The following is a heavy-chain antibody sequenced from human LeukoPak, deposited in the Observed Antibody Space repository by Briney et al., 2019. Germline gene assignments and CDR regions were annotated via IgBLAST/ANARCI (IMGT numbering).Heavy chain of an antibody. CDR2: IYYSGNT. Sequence: SETLSLTCTVSGGSISSYYWSWIRQPPGKGLEWIGYIYYSGNTNYNPSLKNRVTISVDTSKNQFSLKLSSVTAADTAVYYCARDLRNSWSLDYWGQGTLVTVSS. J-gene: IGHJ4*02. V-gene: IGHV4-59*01. D-gene: IGHD6-13*01. CDR3: ARDLRNSWSLDY. CDR1: GGSISSYY.